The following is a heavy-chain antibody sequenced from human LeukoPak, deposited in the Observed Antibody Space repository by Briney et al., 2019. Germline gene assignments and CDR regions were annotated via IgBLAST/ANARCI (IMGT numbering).Heavy chain of an antibody. J-gene: IGHJ4*02. CDR2: ITGSGDRT. V-gene: IGHV3-23*01. CDR3: AKDREGLSSGYDLEYFDY. Sequence: GGSLRLSCAASGFTFGNYAMSWVRQAPGKGLEWVSTITGSGDRTYYADSVKGRFTISRDNSKNTLFLQMNSLRAEDTAVYYCAKDREGLSSGYDLEYFDYWGQGTLVTVSS. CDR1: GFTFGNYA. D-gene: IGHD5-12*01.